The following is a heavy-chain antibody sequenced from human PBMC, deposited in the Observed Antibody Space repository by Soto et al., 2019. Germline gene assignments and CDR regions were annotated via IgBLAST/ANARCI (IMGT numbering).Heavy chain of an antibody. CDR2: IYYSGSV. CDR1: GGSISSDHYH. V-gene: IGHV4-30-4*01. D-gene: IGHD4-17*01. Sequence: QVQLQESGPGLVRPSQTLSLTCTVSGGSISSDHYHWTWIRQTPGKGLEGIGYIYYSGSVYYNPSLQSRVTMSVDTSKNLFSLKLSSVTAADTAVYFCVREDDGGDRDYYGLDVWGQGTTVTVSS. J-gene: IGHJ6*02. CDR3: VREDDGGDRDYYGLDV.